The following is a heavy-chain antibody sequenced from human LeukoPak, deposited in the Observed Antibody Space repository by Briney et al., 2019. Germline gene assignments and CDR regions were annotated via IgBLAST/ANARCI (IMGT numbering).Heavy chain of an antibody. CDR3: ATIVYSGYYFGY. V-gene: IGHV1-2*02. Sequence: GPVKVSCKASGYTFTGYYMHWVRQAPGQGLEWMGWINPDSGGTNYAQKFQGRVTMTRDTSISTAYMELSRLRSDDTAVYYCATIVYSGYYFGYWGQGTLVTVSS. CDR1: GYTFTGYY. CDR2: INPDSGGT. J-gene: IGHJ4*02. D-gene: IGHD3-9*01.